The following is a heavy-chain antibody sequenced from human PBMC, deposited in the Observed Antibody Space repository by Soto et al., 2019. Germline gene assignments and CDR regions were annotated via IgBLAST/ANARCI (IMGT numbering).Heavy chain of an antibody. V-gene: IGHV4-39*01. J-gene: IGHJ4*02. D-gene: IGHD4-17*01. CDR3: ARPTTDYGDTRVWFDY. CDR2: IYYSGST. CDR1: GGSISSSSYY. Sequence: SETLSLTCTVSGGSISSSSYYWGWIRQPPGKGLEWIGSIYYSGSTYYNPSLKSRVTISVDTSKNQFSLKLSSVTAADTAVYYCARPTTDYGDTRVWFDYWGQGTLVTVSS.